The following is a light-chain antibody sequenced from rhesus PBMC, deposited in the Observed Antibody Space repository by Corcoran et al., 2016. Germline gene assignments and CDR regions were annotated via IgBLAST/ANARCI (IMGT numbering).Light chain of an antibody. J-gene: IGKJ2*01. CDR3: YQHSSGYS. V-gene: IGKV3-10*01. CDR1: QSVSSY. CDR2: GAS. Sequence: QVILTQSPATLSLSPGERATLSCRASQSVSSYLAWYQQKPGQAPRLLIYGASSRATGIPDRFSGRGSGTDFTLTISSLEPEDVGVYPCYQHSSGYSFGQGTKVEIK.